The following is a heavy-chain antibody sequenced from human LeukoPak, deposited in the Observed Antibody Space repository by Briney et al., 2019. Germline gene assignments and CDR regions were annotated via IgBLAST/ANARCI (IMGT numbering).Heavy chain of an antibody. V-gene: IGHV4-38-2*01. D-gene: IGHD2-2*01. CDR1: GFTFSSYA. Sequence: GSLRLSCAASGFTFSSYAMSWVRQPPGKGLEWIGSIYYSGSTYYNPSLKSRVTISVDTSKNQFSLKLSSVTAADTAVYYCARRGSSKLGLNHFDYWGQGTLVTVSS. CDR3: ARRGSSKLGLNHFDY. J-gene: IGHJ4*02. CDR2: IYYSGST.